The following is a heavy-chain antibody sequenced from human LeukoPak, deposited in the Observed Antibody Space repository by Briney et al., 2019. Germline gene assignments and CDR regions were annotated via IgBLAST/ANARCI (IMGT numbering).Heavy chain of an antibody. Sequence: SETLSLTCAVYGGSFSGYYWSWIRQPPGKGLEWIGEINHSGSTNYNPSLKSRVTISVDTSKNQFSLKLSSVTAADTAVYYCARQYRRWLVQYFDLWGRGTLVTVSS. CDR2: INHSGST. CDR3: ARQYRRWLVQYFDL. D-gene: IGHD6-19*01. J-gene: IGHJ2*01. CDR1: GGSFSGYY. V-gene: IGHV4-34*01.